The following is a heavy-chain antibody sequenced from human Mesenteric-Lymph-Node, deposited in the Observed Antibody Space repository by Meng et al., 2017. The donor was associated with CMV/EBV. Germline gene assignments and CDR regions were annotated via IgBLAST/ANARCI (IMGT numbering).Heavy chain of an antibody. Sequence: LTGAVYGGSSSNGSYSWNWIRQPTGKGLEWVGYIYYGSTYYNPSLRGRVTISVDKSKNQFFLNLDSMTAADTAIYYCARSKVTMLDTWGQGTLVTVSS. V-gene: IGHV4-30-2*01. J-gene: IGHJ5*02. CDR1: GGSSSNGSYS. CDR3: ARSKVTMLDT. CDR2: IYYGST. D-gene: IGHD4-17*01.